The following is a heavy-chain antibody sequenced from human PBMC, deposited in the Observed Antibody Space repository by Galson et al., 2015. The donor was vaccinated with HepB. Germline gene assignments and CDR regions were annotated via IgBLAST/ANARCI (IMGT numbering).Heavy chain of an antibody. V-gene: IGHV3-30*18. CDR1: GFTFSSAG. CDR3: AKREARNSGPFDL. D-gene: IGHD6-19*01. Sequence: SLILSCAASGFTFSSAGLHWARQAPGKRLEWVTYITYDGSVQTYPLSLKGRFTISRDNSKSMLYLQMDSPRAEDTAVYHCAKREARNSGPFDLWGQGALVTVSS. CDR2: ITYDGSVQ. J-gene: IGHJ4*02.